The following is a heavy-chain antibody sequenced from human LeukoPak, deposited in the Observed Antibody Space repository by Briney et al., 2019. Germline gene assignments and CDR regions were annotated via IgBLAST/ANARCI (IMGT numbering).Heavy chain of an antibody. CDR1: GGSISCGGYS. V-gene: IGHV4-30-2*01. CDR3: AREVRGSGSDYFDY. Sequence: PSQTLSLTCAVSGGSISCGGYSWSWIRQPPGKGLEWIGYIYHSGSTYYNPSLKSRVTISVDRSKNQFSLKLSSVTAADTAVYYCAREVRGSGSDYFDYWGQGTLVTVSS. J-gene: IGHJ4*02. D-gene: IGHD3-10*01. CDR2: IYHSGST.